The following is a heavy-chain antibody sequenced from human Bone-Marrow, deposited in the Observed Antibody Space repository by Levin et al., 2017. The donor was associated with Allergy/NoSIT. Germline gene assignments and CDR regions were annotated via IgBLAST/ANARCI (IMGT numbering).Heavy chain of an antibody. J-gene: IGHJ4*02. CDR3: ARGSSSSYGYGATTIGTDFDY. D-gene: IGHD5-18*01. CDR1: GYIFSDYY. V-gene: IGHV1-2*04. CDR2: INPNGGGS. Sequence: GESLKISCKTSGYIFSDYYMHWVRQAPGQGLEWMGWINPNGGGSIYAQEFQDWVTMTTDTSINTAYMELSSLKSDDTAVYYCARGSSSSYGYGATTIGTDFDYWGQGTLLTVSS.